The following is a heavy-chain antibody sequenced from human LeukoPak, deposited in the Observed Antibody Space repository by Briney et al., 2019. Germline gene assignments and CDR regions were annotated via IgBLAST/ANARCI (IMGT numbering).Heavy chain of an antibody. D-gene: IGHD5-18*01. V-gene: IGHV3-23*01. CDR2: ISESGSGT. CDR3: AKDIAQGYTFGSIEQDY. Sequence: GGSLRLSCAVSGLTFSRYAMSWVRQAPGKGLEWVSAISESGSGTYYADSVKGRFTISRDNSKDTLSLQMNSMRAEDTAVYYCAKDIAQGYTFGSIEQDYWGQGTLVTVSS. CDR1: GLTFSRYA. J-gene: IGHJ4*02.